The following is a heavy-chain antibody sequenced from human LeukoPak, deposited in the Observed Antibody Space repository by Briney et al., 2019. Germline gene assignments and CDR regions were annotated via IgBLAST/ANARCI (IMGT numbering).Heavy chain of an antibody. CDR2: INEDGGER. CDR1: GFTLSRYW. D-gene: IGHD4-17*01. J-gene: IGHJ6*03. Sequence: GGSLRLSCAASGFTLSRYWMSWVRQAPGKGLEWVANINEDGGERHYVDTVKGRFTISRDNAKNSLYLQMNSLRAEDTAVYYCAGCSTVTTYYYSYYMDIWGKGTTVTVSS. V-gene: IGHV3-7*01. CDR3: AGCSTVTTYYYSYYMDI.